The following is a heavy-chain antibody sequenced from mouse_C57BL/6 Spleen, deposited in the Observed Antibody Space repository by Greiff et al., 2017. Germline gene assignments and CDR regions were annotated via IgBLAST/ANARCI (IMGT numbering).Heavy chain of an antibody. CDR3: ARGIYYYGSRGVYFDY. CDR2: IYPGSGST. V-gene: IGHV1-55*01. CDR1: GYTFTSYW. D-gene: IGHD1-1*01. J-gene: IGHJ2*01. Sequence: QVQLQQSGAELVKPGASVKMSCKASGYTFTSYWITWVKQRPGQGLEWIGDIYPGSGSTNYNEKFKSKATLTVDTSSSTAYMQLSSLTSEDSAVYYCARGIYYYGSRGVYFDYWGQGTTLTVSS.